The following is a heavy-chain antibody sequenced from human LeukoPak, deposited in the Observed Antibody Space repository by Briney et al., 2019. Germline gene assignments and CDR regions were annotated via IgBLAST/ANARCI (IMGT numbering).Heavy chain of an antibody. CDR1: GFTFSGFW. J-gene: IGHJ3*01. V-gene: IGHV3-7*03. Sequence: GGSLRLSCAVSGFTFSGFWMSWSRQAPGKGLEWVASINSDGSEGYYADVMKGRFTISRDNAKNSLYLQINSLRAEDTAVYYSARSSYSSSSSVWGQGTMVTVSS. D-gene: IGHD6-6*01. CDR2: INSDGSEG. CDR3: ARSSYSSSSSV.